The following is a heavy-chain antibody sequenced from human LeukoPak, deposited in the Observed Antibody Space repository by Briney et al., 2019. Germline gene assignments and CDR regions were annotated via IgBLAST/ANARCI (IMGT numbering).Heavy chain of an antibody. J-gene: IGHJ4*02. CDR2: IYTSGST. D-gene: IGHD6-13*01. CDR3: AIRGSSWGVNFDY. CDR1: RGSISSYY. Sequence: SETLSLTCTVSRGSISSYYWSWIRQPAGKGLEWIGRIYTSGSTNYNPSLKSRVTMSVDTSKSQFSLKLSSVTAADTAVYYCAIRGSSWGVNFDYWGQGTLVTVSS. V-gene: IGHV4-4*07.